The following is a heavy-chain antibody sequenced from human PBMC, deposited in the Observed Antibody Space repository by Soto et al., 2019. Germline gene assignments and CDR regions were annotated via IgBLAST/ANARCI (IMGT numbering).Heavy chain of an antibody. Sequence: QVQLQQWGAGPLRPLETLSLTCGVSGGSFSGYYWAWIRQSPGKGLEWIGEINDSGSINYNPSLKSRVSISVDTSQNHYSLNLRSVTAADTAVYYCARESHDILTGPPWVWYCDLWGRGTLVTVSS. CDR1: GGSFSGYY. J-gene: IGHJ2*01. V-gene: IGHV4-34*01. CDR3: ARESHDILTGPPWVWYCDL. CDR2: INDSGSI. D-gene: IGHD3-9*01.